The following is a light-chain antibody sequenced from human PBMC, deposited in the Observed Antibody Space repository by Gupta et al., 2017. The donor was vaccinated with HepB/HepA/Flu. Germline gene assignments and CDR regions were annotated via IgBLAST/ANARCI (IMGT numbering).Light chain of an antibody. CDR3: QHYGRSPWIT. J-gene: IGKJ4*01. V-gene: IGKV3-20*01. CDR2: GAS. Sequence: EIVLTQSPGTLSLSPGESATLSCRASQSVSSNYLAWYQQKVGQAPRLLIYGASSRATGIPDRFSGSGYGKYVTLTSSIREQEDFASYYCQHYGRSPWITFGRGTXVEIK. CDR1: QSVSSNY.